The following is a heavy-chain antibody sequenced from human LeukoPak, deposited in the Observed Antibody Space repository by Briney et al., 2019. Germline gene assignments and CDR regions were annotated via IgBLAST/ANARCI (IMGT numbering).Heavy chain of an antibody. CDR1: RFTFSSYT. CDR3: AKAVLQWGDY. Sequence: PGGSLRLSCAASRFTFSSYTMSWVRQAPGKGLEWVSAISGSGGSTYYADSVKGRFTISRDNSKNTLYLQMNSLRAEDTAVYYCAKAVLQWGDYWGQGTLVTVSS. J-gene: IGHJ4*02. D-gene: IGHD3-3*01. CDR2: ISGSGGST. V-gene: IGHV3-23*01.